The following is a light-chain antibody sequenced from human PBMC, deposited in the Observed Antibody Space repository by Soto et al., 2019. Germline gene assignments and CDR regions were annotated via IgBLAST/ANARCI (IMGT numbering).Light chain of an antibody. CDR1: QSVSSY. CDR3: QQRSNWPQLT. J-gene: IGKJ4*01. Sequence: EVGFTQSPSTLSLSPGERATLTCRASQSVSSYLAWYQQKPGQAPRLLIYDASNRATGIPARFSGSGSGTDFTLTISSLEPEDFAVYYCQQRSNWPQLTLGGGTKVDIK. V-gene: IGKV3-11*01. CDR2: DAS.